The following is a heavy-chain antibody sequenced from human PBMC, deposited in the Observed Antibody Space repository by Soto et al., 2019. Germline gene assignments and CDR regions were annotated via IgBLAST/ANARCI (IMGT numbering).Heavy chain of an antibody. D-gene: IGHD6-19*01. V-gene: IGHV1-69*12. CDR3: AGGFPYRSGLPDY. CDR1: GGTFSSYA. CDR2: IIPIFGTA. Sequence: QVQLVQSGAEVKKPGSSVKVSCKASGGTFSSYAISWVRQAPGQGLEWRGGIIPIFGTANYAQKFQGRVTSTADESTSTAYMELSSLRSEDTAVYYCAGGFPYRSGLPDYWGQGTLVPVSS. J-gene: IGHJ4*02.